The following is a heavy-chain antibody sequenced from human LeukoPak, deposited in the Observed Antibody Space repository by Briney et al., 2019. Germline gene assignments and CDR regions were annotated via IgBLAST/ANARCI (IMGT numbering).Heavy chain of an antibody. CDR3: ARDKYDSSGYYFLG. CDR1: GFTFSSYW. CDR2: IKQDGSEK. D-gene: IGHD3-22*01. V-gene: IGHV3-7*01. J-gene: IGHJ4*02. Sequence: GGSLRLSDAASGFTFSSYWMSWVRQAPGKGLEWVANIKQDGSEKYYVDSVKGRFTISRDNAKNSLYLQMNSLRAEDTAVYYCARDKYDSSGYYFLGWGQGTLVTVSS.